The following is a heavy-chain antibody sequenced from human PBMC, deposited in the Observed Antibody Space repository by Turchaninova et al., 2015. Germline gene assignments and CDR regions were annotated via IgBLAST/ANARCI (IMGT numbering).Heavy chain of an antibody. V-gene: IGHV4-39*07. J-gene: IGHJ6*03. CDR2: IYYSGST. D-gene: IGHD2-15*01. CDR1: GCTISSRSYY. Sequence: HLQLQESGPGLVKPSEPLSLTCPSSGCTISSRSYYWGWTRQPPGKGLEWIGSIYYSGSTYYNPSLKSRVTISVDTSKNQFSLKLNSVTAADTAVYYCANQYCSGGSCYRIYYYYMDVWGKGTTVTVSS. CDR3: ANQYCSGGSCYRIYYYYMDV.